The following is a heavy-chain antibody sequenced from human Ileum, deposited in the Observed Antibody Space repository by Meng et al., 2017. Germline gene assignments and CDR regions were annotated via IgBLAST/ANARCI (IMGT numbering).Heavy chain of an antibody. CDR2: IYYDGSS. J-gene: IGHJ4*02. V-gene: IGHV4-30-4*01. D-gene: IGHD5-18*01. CDR3: AREFYVDTAMVIDS. CDR1: NGSLTNVHYY. Sequence: QSQLHESGPGLVKPSQTLPPTCIPSNGSLTNVHYYWNWIRQAPGQALEHIGYIYYDGSSYATQYLKSRVTMSIDTSTNQFSLRLDSETDADTAVYYCAREFYVDTAMVIDSWGPGALVTVSS.